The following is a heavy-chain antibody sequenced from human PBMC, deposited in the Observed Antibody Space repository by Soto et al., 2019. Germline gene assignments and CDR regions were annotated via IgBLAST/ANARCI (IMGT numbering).Heavy chain of an antibody. CDR3: ARHVIAAAGKEGNFDY. CDR1: GGSISSSSYY. CDR2: IYYSGST. V-gene: IGHV4-39*01. J-gene: IGHJ4*02. D-gene: IGHD6-13*01. Sequence: QLQLQESGPGLVKPSETLSLTCTVSGGSISSSSYYWGWIRQPPGKGLEWIGSIYYSGSTYYNPPLKSRVTISVDTSKNQFSLKLSSVTAADTAVYYCARHVIAAAGKEGNFDYWGQGTLVTVSS.